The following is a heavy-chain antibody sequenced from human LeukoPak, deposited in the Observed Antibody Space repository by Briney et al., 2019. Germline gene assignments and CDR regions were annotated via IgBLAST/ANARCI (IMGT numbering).Heavy chain of an antibody. Sequence: PGGSLRLSCAASGFSFDDYGMHWVRQAPGKGLEWVSLISGDGGSTFYADSVKGRFTISRDNVKNSVFLQLNSLRDEDTAAYYCARGWGFYSGGSGYYLDYWGQGTLVTVSS. J-gene: IGHJ4*02. D-gene: IGHD3-22*01. CDR1: GFSFDDYG. CDR2: ISGDGGST. V-gene: IGHV3-43*02. CDR3: ARGWGFYSGGSGYYLDY.